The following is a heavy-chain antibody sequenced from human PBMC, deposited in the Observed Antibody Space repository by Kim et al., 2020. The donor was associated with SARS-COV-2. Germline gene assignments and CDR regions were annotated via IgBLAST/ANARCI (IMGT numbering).Heavy chain of an antibody. CDR3: ARFGYCSGGSCSSLVY. CDR2: INSDGSST. V-gene: IGHV3-74*01. D-gene: IGHD2-15*01. Sequence: GGSLRLSCAASGFTFSSYWMHWVRQAPGKGLVWVSRINSDGSSTSYADSVKGRFTISRDNAKNTLYLQMNSLRAEDTAVYYCARFGYCSGGSCSSLVYWGQGTLVTVSS. J-gene: IGHJ4*02. CDR1: GFTFSSYW.